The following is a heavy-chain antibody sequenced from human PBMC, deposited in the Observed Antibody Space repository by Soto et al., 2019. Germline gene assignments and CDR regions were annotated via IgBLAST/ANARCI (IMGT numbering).Heavy chain of an antibody. D-gene: IGHD6-6*01. V-gene: IGHV3-30*18. CDR2: ISYDGSNK. CDR3: AKDFQLVDPLIN. CDR1: GFTFSSYG. J-gene: IGHJ1*01. Sequence: GGSLRLACAASGFTFSSYGMHWVRQAPGKGLEWVAVISYDGSNKYYADSVKGRFTISRDNSKNTLYLQMNSLRAEDTAVYYCAKDFQLVDPLINWAQGTLVTVSS.